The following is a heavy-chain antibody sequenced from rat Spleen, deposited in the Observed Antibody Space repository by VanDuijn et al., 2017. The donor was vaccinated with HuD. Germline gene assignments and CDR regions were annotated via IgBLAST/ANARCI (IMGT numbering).Heavy chain of an antibody. CDR1: GFTFSDYY. D-gene: IGHD1-10*01. V-gene: IGHV5-20*01. CDR3: TTDNYLTDGGFAY. CDR2: ISYDGSST. Sequence: EVQLVESDGGLVQPGRSLKLSCAASGFTFSDYYMAWVRQAPTKGLEWVATISYDGSSTYYPDSVKGRFTISRDNAKSTLYLQMDSLRSADTATYSCTTDNYLTDGGFAYWGQGTLVTVSS. J-gene: IGHJ3*01.